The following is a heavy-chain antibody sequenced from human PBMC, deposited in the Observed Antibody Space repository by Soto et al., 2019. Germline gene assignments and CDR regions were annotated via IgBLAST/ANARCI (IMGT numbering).Heavy chain of an antibody. CDR3: TTDATVRRFGETAFDY. D-gene: IGHD3-10*01. CDR1: GFTFSNAW. J-gene: IGHJ4*02. CDR2: IKSKTDGGTT. Sequence: GGSLRLSCAASGFTFSNAWMNWVRQAPGKGLEWVGRIKSKTDGGTTDYAAPVKGRFTISRDDSKTTLYLQMNSLKTEDTAVYYCTTDATVRRFGETAFDYWGQGTLVTVSS. V-gene: IGHV3-15*07.